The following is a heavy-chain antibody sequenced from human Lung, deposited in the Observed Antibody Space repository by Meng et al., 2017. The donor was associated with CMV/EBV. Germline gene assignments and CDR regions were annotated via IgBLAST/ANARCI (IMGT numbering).Heavy chain of an antibody. CDR1: GFTFDNYG. D-gene: IGHD3/OR15-3a*01. Sequence: LSLTCAASGFTFDNYGMHWVRPTPGKGLEWVAFIRHDGTNEYYGDSVKGRFTISRDNSKNTVYLQMNSLRPEETAIYYCAKDLLLFGGANAYFDYWGQGTLVTFSS. CDR3: AKDLLLFGGANAYFDY. V-gene: IGHV3-30*02. J-gene: IGHJ4*02. CDR2: IRHDGTNE.